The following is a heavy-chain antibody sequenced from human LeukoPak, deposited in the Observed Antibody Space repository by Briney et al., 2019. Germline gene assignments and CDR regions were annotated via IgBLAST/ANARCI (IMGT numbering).Heavy chain of an antibody. Sequence: PSETLSLTCTVSGGSISSSSYYWGWIRQPPGKGLEWIGYISYSGSTTYTPSLESRVTISVDTSKNQFSLRLSSVTAADTAVYYCTRITQGTVDYWGQGILVTVSS. CDR3: TRITQGTVDY. V-gene: IGHV4-61*05. CDR2: ISYSGST. CDR1: GGSISSSSYY. J-gene: IGHJ4*02. D-gene: IGHD3-10*01.